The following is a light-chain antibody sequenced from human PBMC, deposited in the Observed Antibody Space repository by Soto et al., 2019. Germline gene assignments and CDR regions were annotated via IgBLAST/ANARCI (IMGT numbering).Light chain of an antibody. Sequence: EIVLTQSPATLSLSPGERATLSCRASQSVSSYLAWYQQKPGQAPRLLIYDASNRATGIPARFSGSGSGTDLTLTISSLEPEDFAVYYCQQRSNWPPFTFGPGTKVDI. CDR2: DAS. CDR1: QSVSSY. CDR3: QQRSNWPPFT. V-gene: IGKV3-11*01. J-gene: IGKJ3*01.